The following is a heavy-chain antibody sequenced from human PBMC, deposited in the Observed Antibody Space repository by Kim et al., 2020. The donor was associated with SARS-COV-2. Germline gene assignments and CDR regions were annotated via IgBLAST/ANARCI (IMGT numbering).Heavy chain of an antibody. V-gene: IGHV3-11*06. Sequence: ADYGKGRFTIARDNAKNSLYLQMNSLRAEDTAVYYCARSQTVYRSNWFDPWGQGTLVTVSS. D-gene: IGHD1-20*01. J-gene: IGHJ5*02. CDR3: ARSQTVYRSNWFDP.